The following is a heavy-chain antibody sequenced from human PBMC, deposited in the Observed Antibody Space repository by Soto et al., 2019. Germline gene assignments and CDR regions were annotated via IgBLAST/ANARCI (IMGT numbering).Heavy chain of an antibody. Sequence: ASVKVSCKASGYTFTGYYMHWVRQAPGQGLEWMGWINPNSGGTNYAQKFQGWVTMTRDTSISTAYMELSRLRSDDTAVDYCASGGGLGDYYYGMDVWGQGTTV. CDR1: GYTFTGYY. CDR2: INPNSGGT. D-gene: IGHD3-16*01. CDR3: ASGGGLGDYYYGMDV. V-gene: IGHV1-2*04. J-gene: IGHJ6*02.